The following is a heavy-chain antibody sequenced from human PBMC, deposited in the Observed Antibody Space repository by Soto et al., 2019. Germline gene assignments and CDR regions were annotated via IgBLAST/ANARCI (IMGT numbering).Heavy chain of an antibody. CDR2: IIPILGKA. Sequence: GASVKVSCTASGYTFTSYGISWVRQAPGQGLEWMGRIIPILGKANYAQKFQGRVTITADKSTSTAYMELSSLRSEDTAVYYCATAPTRVDYYYYMDVWGKGTTVTVSS. J-gene: IGHJ6*03. CDR3: ATAPTRVDYYYYMDV. V-gene: IGHV1-69*04. CDR1: GYTFTSYG. D-gene: IGHD1-1*01.